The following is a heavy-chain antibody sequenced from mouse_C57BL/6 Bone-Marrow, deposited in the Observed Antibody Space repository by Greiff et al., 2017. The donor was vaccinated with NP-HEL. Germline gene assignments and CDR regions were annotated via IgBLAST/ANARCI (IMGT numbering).Heavy chain of an antibody. Sequence: QVQLQQPGAELVKPGASVKMSCKASGYTFTSYWITWVKQRPGQGLEWIGDIYPGSGSTNYNEKFKSKATLTVDTSSSTAYMQLSSLTSEDSAVYYCAKETGTAYYFDYWGQGTTLTVSS. D-gene: IGHD4-1*01. J-gene: IGHJ2*01. CDR2: IYPGSGST. CDR1: GYTFTSYW. CDR3: AKETGTAYYFDY. V-gene: IGHV1-55*01.